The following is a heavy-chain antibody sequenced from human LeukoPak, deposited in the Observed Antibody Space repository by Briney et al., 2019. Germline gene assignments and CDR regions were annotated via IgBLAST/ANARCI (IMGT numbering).Heavy chain of an antibody. Sequence: ASVKVSCKASGYTFTGYYMHWVRQAPGQGLEWMGIINPSGGSTSYAQKFQGRVTMTRDTSTSTVYMELSSPRSEDTAVYYCARGSAGTSDYYYYGMDVWGQGTTVTVSS. CDR2: INPSGGST. V-gene: IGHV1-46*01. J-gene: IGHJ6*02. CDR3: ARGSAGTSDYYYYGMDV. D-gene: IGHD6-13*01. CDR1: GYTFTGYY.